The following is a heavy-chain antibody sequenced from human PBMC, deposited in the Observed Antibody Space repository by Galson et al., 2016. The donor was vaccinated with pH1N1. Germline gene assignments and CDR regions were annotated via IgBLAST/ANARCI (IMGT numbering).Heavy chain of an antibody. CDR2: IIPIFITV. Sequence: SVKVSCKASGGTFGSYGINWVRQAPGQGLEWMGGIIPIFITVKYAQNFQGRVTITADESTTTAYMELSSLRSEDTAMYYCAREDYYDTDLSDWYFDLWGRGTLLTVSS. D-gene: IGHD3-22*01. V-gene: IGHV1-69*13. J-gene: IGHJ2*01. CDR3: AREDYYDTDLSDWYFDL. CDR1: GGTFGSYG.